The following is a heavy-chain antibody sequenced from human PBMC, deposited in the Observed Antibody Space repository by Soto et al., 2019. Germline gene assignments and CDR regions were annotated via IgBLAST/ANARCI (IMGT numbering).Heavy chain of an antibody. J-gene: IGHJ4*02. CDR2: IYHTGSG. CDR3: ARVPGVVGATHFDY. V-gene: IGHV4-4*02. D-gene: IGHD1-26*01. CDR1: GDSISSTNW. Sequence: QVQLQESGPGLVKPSGTLSLTCAVSGDSISSTNWWSWVRQPPGKGLEWIGEIYHTGSGNYNPSLNSRVTISVDKSKNQFSPKLNSVTAADTAVYYCARVPGVVGATHFDYWGQGTLVTVSS.